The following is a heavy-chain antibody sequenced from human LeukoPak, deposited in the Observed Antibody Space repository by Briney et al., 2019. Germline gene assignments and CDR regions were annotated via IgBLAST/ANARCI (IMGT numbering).Heavy chain of an antibody. D-gene: IGHD5-18*01. V-gene: IGHV4-39*07. CDR3: ATGYGH. CDR1: GGSISGSSYY. J-gene: IGHJ4*02. CDR2: LYYTGST. Sequence: SETLSLTYTVSGGSISGSSYYWGWIRQPPGKGLEWIGTLYYTGSTNYNPSLKSRVTISVDTSKNQFSLKLSSVTAADTAVYYCATGYGHWGQGTLVTVSS.